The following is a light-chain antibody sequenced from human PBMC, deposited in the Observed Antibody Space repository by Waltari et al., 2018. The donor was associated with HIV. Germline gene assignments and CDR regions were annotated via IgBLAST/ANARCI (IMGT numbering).Light chain of an antibody. Sequence: DVVMTQSPLSLPVTLGQPASISCRSSQSLVYSDGNTYLNWFQQRPGQSPRRLIYKVSNRDSGVPDRFSGSGSGTDFTLKISRVEAEDLGVYYCMQGTHWPPITFGQGTRLEIK. V-gene: IGKV2-30*01. CDR2: KVS. CDR1: QSLVYSDGNTY. J-gene: IGKJ5*01. CDR3: MQGTHWPPIT.